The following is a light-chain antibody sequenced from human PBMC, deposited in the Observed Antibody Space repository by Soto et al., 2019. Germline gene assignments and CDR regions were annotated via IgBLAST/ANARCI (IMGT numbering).Light chain of an antibody. CDR2: DVS. CDR3: SSYTSSSTYF. Sequence: QSALTQPASVSGSPGQSITISCTGTSSDVGGSNYVSWYQQHPGKAPKLIIFDVSHRPSGFSNRFSGSKSGNTASLTISGLQAEDEADYYCSSYTSSSTYFFGTGTKVTVL. V-gene: IGLV2-14*03. CDR1: SSDVGGSNY. J-gene: IGLJ1*01.